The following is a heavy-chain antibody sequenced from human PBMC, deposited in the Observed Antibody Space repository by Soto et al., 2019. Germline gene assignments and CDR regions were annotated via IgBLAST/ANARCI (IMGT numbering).Heavy chain of an antibody. CDR1: GGTFSSYA. D-gene: IGHD3-22*01. CDR2: IIPIFGTA. V-gene: IGHV1-69*12. CDR3: ARDGYYYDSSGYPGDAFDI. Sequence: QVQLVQSGAEVKKPGSSVKVSCKASGGTFSSYAISWVRQAPGQGLEWMGGIIPIFGTANYAQKFQGRVTITADESTSTAYMELSSLRSEDTAVYYCARDGYYYDSSGYPGDAFDIWGQGTMVTVSS. J-gene: IGHJ3*02.